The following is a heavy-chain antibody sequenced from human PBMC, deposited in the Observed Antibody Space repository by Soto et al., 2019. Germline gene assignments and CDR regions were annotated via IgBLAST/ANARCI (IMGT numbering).Heavy chain of an antibody. D-gene: IGHD3-10*01. Sequence: VQLLESGGGLVQPGGSLRVSCAASGFTFGSYAMSWVRQAPGKGLEWDSTISQSGGTTYYADSVKGRFTLSRDNSKNTLYLQMNSLRAEDTAVYYCAKYSGNSGGYRVRPYYYYSFMDVWGKGTTVTVSS. V-gene: IGHV3-23*01. CDR3: AKYSGNSGGYRVRPYYYYSFMDV. CDR2: ISQSGGTT. CDR1: GFTFGSYA. J-gene: IGHJ6*03.